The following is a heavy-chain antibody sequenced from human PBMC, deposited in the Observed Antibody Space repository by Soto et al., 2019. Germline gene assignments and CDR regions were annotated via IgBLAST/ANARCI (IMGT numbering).Heavy chain of an antibody. V-gene: IGHV1-69*12. CDR3: ARGSNRWREMRSFAP. CDR2: IIPIFGTV. D-gene: IGHD3-16*01. Sequence: QVQLVQSGAEVKKPGSSVKVSCKASGGTFSNYPISWARQAPGQGLEWMGGIIPIFGTVNYAQKFQSRVTITADESTIPGDNALTRLRSGGAAVDYWARGSNRWREMRSFAPWGRGPRVPVSS. CDR1: GGTFSNYP. J-gene: IGHJ2*01.